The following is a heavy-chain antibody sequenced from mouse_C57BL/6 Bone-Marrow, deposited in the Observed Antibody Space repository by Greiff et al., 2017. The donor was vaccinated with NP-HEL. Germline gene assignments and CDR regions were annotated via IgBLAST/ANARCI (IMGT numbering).Heavy chain of an antibody. CDR2: ISDGGSYT. CDR1: GFTFSSYA. J-gene: IGHJ2*01. D-gene: IGHD2-4*01. Sequence: EVKLMESGGGLVKPGGSLKLSCAASGFTFSSYAMSWVRQTPEKRLEWVATISDGGSYTYYPDNVKGRFTISRDNAKNNLYLQMSHLKSEDTAMYYCARDQGLRLRGYFDYWGQGTTLTVSS. V-gene: IGHV5-4*01. CDR3: ARDQGLRLRGYFDY.